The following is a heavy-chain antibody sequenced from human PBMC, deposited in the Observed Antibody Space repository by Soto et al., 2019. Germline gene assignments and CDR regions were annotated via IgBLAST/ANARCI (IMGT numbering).Heavy chain of an antibody. CDR3: ARPGSSSWFPPVGLGVDL. Sequence: LQLQESGPGLVKPSGTLSLTCTVSGGSISSSSYYWGWIRQPPGKGLEWIGTIYYTGSSYYNPSLKSGVTISVDTSKNQFSLKLSSVTAADTAMYYCARPGSSSWFPPVGLGVDLWGRGTLVTVSS. CDR2: IYYTGSS. D-gene: IGHD6-13*01. J-gene: IGHJ2*01. CDR1: GGSISSSSYY. V-gene: IGHV4-39*01.